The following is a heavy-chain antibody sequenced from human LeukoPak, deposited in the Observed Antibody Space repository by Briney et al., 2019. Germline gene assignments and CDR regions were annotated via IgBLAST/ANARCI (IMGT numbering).Heavy chain of an antibody. J-gene: IGHJ4*02. D-gene: IGHD6-6*01. CDR2: ITSDGGDT. CDR1: GFTFSRYA. CDR3: AKGSSSSRPYYFDY. Sequence: GGSLRLSCAASGFTFSRYAMSWVRQGPGKGLEWVSAITSDGGDTYHADSVKGRFTISRDNSRNTLFMQMNSLGAEDTAVYYCAKGSSSSRPYYFDYWGQGTLVTVSS. V-gene: IGHV3-23*01.